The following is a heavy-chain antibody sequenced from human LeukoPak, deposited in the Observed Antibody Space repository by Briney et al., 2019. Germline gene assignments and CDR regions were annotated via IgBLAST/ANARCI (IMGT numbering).Heavy chain of an antibody. CDR2: IYHSGST. Sequence: SQTLSLTCAVSGGSISSGGYSWSWIRQPPGKGLEWIGYIYHSGSTYYNPSLKSRVTMSVDRSKNQFSLKLTSVTAADTALYYCARGYCGGDCYSGYYFDFWGQGTLVTVSS. V-gene: IGHV4-30-2*01. CDR1: GGSISSGGYS. CDR3: ARGYCGGDCYSGYYFDF. D-gene: IGHD2-21*02. J-gene: IGHJ4*02.